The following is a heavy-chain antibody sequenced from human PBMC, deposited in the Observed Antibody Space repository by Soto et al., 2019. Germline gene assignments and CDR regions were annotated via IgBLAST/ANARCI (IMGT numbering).Heavy chain of an antibody. CDR2: ISQDGAIA. CDR3: LRDQRHWNEFADQ. D-gene: IGHD1-1*01. Sequence: PGGSLRLSCAASGFAFGSYWMHWVRQAPGKGLVWVSRISQDGAIATQADSVKGRFTISRDNAKNTLFLQMNSLRADDTAVYYCLRDQRHWNEFADQWGQGNLVTVSS. J-gene: IGHJ4*02. CDR1: GFAFGSYW. V-gene: IGHV3-74*01.